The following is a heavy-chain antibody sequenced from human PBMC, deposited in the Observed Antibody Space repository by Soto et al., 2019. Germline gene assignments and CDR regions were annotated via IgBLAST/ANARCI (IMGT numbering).Heavy chain of an antibody. J-gene: IGHJ5*02. Sequence: QVQLVQSGAEVKKPGSSVKVSCKASGGTFSNYAITWVRQAPGQGLEWLGRIIPIFGTTDYAQQFQGRVTITADESTTTAYMELSSLRSDDTAVYYCAKDGGREGDFVNWFDPWGQGTLVTVSS. D-gene: IGHD2-15*01. CDR2: IIPIFGTT. V-gene: IGHV1-69*15. CDR3: AKDGGREGDFVNWFDP. CDR1: GGTFSNYA.